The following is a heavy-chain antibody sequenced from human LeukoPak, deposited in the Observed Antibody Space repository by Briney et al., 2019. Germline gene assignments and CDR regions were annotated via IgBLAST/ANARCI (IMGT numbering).Heavy chain of an antibody. Sequence: PGGSLRLSCAASGFTFSSYVMSWVRQAPGKGLEWVSGISGSGGSTYYADSVKGRFTISRDNSKNTLYLQMNSLRAEDTAVYYCARDIATAGHLAFDYWGQGILVTVSS. CDR3: ARDIATAGHLAFDY. J-gene: IGHJ4*02. D-gene: IGHD6-13*01. CDR2: ISGSGGST. V-gene: IGHV3-23*01. CDR1: GFTFSSYV.